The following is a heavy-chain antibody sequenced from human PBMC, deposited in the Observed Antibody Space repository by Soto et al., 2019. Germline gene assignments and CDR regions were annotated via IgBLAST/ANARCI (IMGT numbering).Heavy chain of an antibody. J-gene: IGHJ3*02. CDR1: GCRFTNYW. CDR2: IYPGDSDT. Sequence: PCEPLRVSWRGSGCRFTNYWIGWVRQMPGKGLEWMGIIYPGDSDTRYSPSFQGQVTISADKSISTAYLQWSSLKASDTAMYYCARHPSAFDIWGQGTMVTVS. CDR3: ARHPSAFDI. V-gene: IGHV5-51*01.